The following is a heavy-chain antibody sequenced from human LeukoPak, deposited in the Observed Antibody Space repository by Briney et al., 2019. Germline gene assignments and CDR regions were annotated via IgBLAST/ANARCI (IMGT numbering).Heavy chain of an antibody. J-gene: IGHJ4*02. CDR3: ARGSSAARRYFDY. V-gene: IGHV4-34*01. CDR2: INHSGST. D-gene: IGHD6-6*01. CDR1: GGSFSGYC. Sequence: SETLSLTCAVYGGSFSGYCWSWIRQPPGKGLEWIGEINHSGSTNYNPSLKSRVTISVDTSKNQFSLKLSSVTAADTAVYYCARGSSAARRYFDYWGQGTLVTVSS.